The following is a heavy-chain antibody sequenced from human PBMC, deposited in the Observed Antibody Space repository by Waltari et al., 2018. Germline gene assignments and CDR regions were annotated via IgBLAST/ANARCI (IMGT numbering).Heavy chain of an antibody. D-gene: IGHD7-27*01. J-gene: IGHJ4*02. CDR2: IESGGRRT. V-gene: IGHV3-74*03. Sequence: EVQLVESGGALVQPGGSLRLSCATSGFTFSTYWMHWVRQAPGKGLMWVAHIESGGRRTTYAESVKGRFTISRDNAKNTVYLQMNSLRDDDTAVYYCVRDEPGDGLDYWGQGTLVTVSS. CDR1: GFTFSTYW. CDR3: VRDEPGDGLDY.